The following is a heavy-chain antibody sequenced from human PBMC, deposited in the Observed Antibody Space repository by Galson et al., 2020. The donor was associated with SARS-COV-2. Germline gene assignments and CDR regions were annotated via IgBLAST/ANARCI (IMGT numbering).Heavy chain of an antibody. D-gene: IGHD3-22*01. CDR3: ARGTRDITMIVVVMTAVSCHFDL. J-gene: IGHJ4*02. CDR1: GGSFSDYY. V-gene: IGHV4-34*01. CDR2: VNHRGST. Sequence: SQTLSLTCAVYGGSFSDYYWSWIRQPPGRGLEWIGEVNHRGSTSYNPSLESRVRISLDASKKQFSLKLSSVTATDSGVYYCARGTRDITMIVVVMTAVSCHFDLWGQGSLVTVSS.